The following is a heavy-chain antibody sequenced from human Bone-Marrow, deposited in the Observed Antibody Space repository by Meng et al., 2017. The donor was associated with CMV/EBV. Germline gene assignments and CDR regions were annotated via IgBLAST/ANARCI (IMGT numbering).Heavy chain of an antibody. CDR1: GYSFTSYW. V-gene: IGHV5-51*01. CDR2: IYPGDSDT. D-gene: IGHD1-1*01. Sequence: GGSLKISCKGSGYSFTSYWIGWVRQMPGKGLEWMGIIYPGDSDTRYSPSFHGQVTISADKSIRTAYLQWSSLTASDTAMYDCARRDLEPGTAPYFDYWGQGTLVTVSS. J-gene: IGHJ4*02. CDR3: ARRDLEPGTAPYFDY.